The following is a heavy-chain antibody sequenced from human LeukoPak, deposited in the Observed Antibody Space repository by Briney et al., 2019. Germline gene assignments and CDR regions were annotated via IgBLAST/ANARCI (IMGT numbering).Heavy chain of an antibody. Sequence: ASVKVSCKASGYTFTSYDFNWVRQATGQRPEWMGWMSPNSGDTGYAQKFQDRVTMTRNTSISTAYMELSNLRSDDTAVYYCARGPPNWGYDYWGPGTPVTVSS. D-gene: IGHD7-27*01. CDR3: ARGPPNWGYDY. CDR1: GYTFTSYD. CDR2: MSPNSGDT. J-gene: IGHJ4*02. V-gene: IGHV1-8*01.